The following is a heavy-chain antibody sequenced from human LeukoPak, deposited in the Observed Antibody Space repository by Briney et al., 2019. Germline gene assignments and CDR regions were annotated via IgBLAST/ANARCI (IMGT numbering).Heavy chain of an antibody. J-gene: IGHJ4*02. D-gene: IGHD4-17*01. CDR1: GFTFSSNA. CDR3: ARIAGDYGEFDY. CDR2: ISGSGDST. Sequence: PGGSLRLSCAASGFTFSSNAMSWVRQAPGKGLEWVSAISGSGDSTYYADSVKGRFTISRDNSKNTLYLQMNSLRAEDTAVYYCARIAGDYGEFDYWGQGTLVTVSS. V-gene: IGHV3-23*01.